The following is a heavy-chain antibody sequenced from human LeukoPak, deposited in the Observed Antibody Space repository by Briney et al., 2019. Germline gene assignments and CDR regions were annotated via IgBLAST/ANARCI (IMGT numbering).Heavy chain of an antibody. CDR1: GGSFSGYY. CDR2: INHSGST. V-gene: IGHV4-34*01. Sequence: ETLSLTCAVYGGSFSGYYWSWIRQLPGKGLEWIGEINHSGSTNYNPSLKSRVTISVDTSKNQFSLKLSSVTAADTAVYYCARGLRLPGYWGQGTLVTVSS. CDR3: ARGLRLPGY. J-gene: IGHJ4*02. D-gene: IGHD7-27*01.